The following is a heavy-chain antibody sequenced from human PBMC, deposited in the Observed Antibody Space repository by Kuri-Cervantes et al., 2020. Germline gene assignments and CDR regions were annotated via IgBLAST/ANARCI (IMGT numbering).Heavy chain of an antibody. V-gene: IGHV1-69*13. CDR3: ARGFSRSHYYDSSGYRFAAFDI. Sequence: SVKVSCKASGGTFSSYAISWVRQAPGQGLEWMGGIIPIFGTANYAQKFQGRVTITADESTSTAYMELSSLRSEDTAVYYCARGFSRSHYYDSSGYRFAAFDIWGQGTMVTVSS. CDR2: IIPIFGTA. J-gene: IGHJ3*02. D-gene: IGHD3-22*01. CDR1: GGTFSSYA.